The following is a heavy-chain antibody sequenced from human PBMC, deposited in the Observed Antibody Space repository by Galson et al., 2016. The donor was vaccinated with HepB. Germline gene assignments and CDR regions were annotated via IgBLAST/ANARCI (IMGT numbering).Heavy chain of an antibody. J-gene: IGHJ3*02. Sequence: SETLSLTCTVSGGSISTYYWTWIRQPPGKGLECIGYIYYSGRTTYNPSLKSRVTISVDKSKNHFSLKLNSVTAADTAVYYCARFTPISPSRDAFDIWGQGTMVTVSS. D-gene: IGHD2-21*01. CDR3: ARFTPISPSRDAFDI. CDR2: IYYSGRT. CDR1: GGSISTYY. V-gene: IGHV4-59*01.